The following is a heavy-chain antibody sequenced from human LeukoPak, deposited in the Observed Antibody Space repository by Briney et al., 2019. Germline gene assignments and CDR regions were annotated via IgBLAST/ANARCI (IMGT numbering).Heavy chain of an antibody. Sequence: SETLSLTCAVYGGSFSGYYWSWIRQPPGKGLEWIGEINHSGSTNYNPPLKSRVTISVDTSKNQFSLKLSSVTAADTAVYYCARGDWGLFDYWGQGTLVTVSS. J-gene: IGHJ4*02. V-gene: IGHV4-34*01. D-gene: IGHD7-27*01. CDR2: INHSGST. CDR1: GGSFSGYY. CDR3: ARGDWGLFDY.